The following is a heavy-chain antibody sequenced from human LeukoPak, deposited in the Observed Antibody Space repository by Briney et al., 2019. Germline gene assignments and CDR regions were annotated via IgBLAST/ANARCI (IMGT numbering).Heavy chain of an antibody. CDR3: AREGRKSRGVDIVRKKETGYYYMDV. V-gene: IGHV1-46*01. CDR2: INPSGGRT. J-gene: IGHJ6*03. CDR1: GYTFTSYY. D-gene: IGHD2-15*01. Sequence: ASVKVSCKASGYTFTSYYMHWVRQAPGQGLEWMGIINPSGGRTSYAQKFQGRVTMTRDTSTSTVYMELSSLRAEDTAVYYCAREGRKSRGVDIVRKKETGYYYMDVWGKGTTVTVSS.